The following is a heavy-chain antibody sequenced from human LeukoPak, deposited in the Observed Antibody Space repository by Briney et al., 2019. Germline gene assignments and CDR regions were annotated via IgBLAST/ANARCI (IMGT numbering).Heavy chain of an antibody. CDR1: GGSISSGGYY. J-gene: IGHJ4*02. V-gene: IGHV4-31*03. D-gene: IGHD3-22*01. Sequence: PSETLSLTCTVSGGSISSGGYYWSWIRQHPGKGLEWIGYIYYSGSTYYNPSLKSRVTISVHTSNNQFSLKPRSVTAADTAVYYCARCRGRSGYNDYWGQGTLVTVSS. CDR3: ARCRGRSGYNDY. CDR2: IYYSGST.